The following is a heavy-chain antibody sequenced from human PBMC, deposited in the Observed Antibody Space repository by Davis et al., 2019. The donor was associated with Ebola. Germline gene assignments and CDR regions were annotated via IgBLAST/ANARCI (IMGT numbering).Heavy chain of an antibody. D-gene: IGHD3-16*02. J-gene: IGHJ6*02. Sequence: GESLKISCAASGFTFSDYYMSWIRQAPGKGLEWVSYISSSGSTIYYADSVKGRFTISRDNAKNSLYLQMNSLRAEDTAVYYCARGGGGYDYIWGSYRYRDYYYGMDVWGQGTTVTVSS. CDR1: GFTFSDYY. V-gene: IGHV3-11*01. CDR2: ISSSGSTI. CDR3: ARGGGGYDYIWGSYRYRDYYYGMDV.